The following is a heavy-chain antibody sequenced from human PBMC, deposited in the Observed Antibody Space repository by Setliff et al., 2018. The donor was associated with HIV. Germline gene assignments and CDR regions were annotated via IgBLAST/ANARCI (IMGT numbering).Heavy chain of an antibody. CDR2: IYYSGNT. V-gene: IGHV4-59*01. Sequence: PSETLSLTCTVSGGSISDYYWTWIRQPPGKGLEWIGYIYYSGNTNYNPSLKSRVTISVDTSKNQFSLKLSSVTAADTAVYYCARVIEGGSGSMGYWGQGTLVTVSS. CDR3: ARVIEGGSGSMGY. J-gene: IGHJ4*02. D-gene: IGHD3-22*01. CDR1: GGSISDYY.